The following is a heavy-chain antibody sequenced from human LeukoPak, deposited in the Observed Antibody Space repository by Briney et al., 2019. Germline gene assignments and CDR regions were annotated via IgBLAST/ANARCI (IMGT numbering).Heavy chain of an antibody. V-gene: IGHV3-74*01. D-gene: IGHD6-19*01. CDR1: GFTFSPYW. Sequence: GGSLRLSCAASGFTFSPYWMHWVRQAPGKGLVWVSRIEGDGSSTSYADSVKGQFTISRDNAKNTLYLQMNSLRAEDTAVYYCARDPSAVAGFIDYWGQGALVTVSS. J-gene: IGHJ4*02. CDR2: IEGDGSST. CDR3: ARDPSAVAGFIDY.